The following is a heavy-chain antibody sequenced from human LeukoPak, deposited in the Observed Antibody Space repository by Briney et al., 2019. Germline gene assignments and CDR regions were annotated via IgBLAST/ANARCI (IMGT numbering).Heavy chain of an antibody. D-gene: IGHD3-16*02. J-gene: IGHJ3*02. CDR3: TREGVYAPDPSSYHRDAFDI. CDR2: IYSGGST. V-gene: IGHV3-53*01. Sequence: GGSLRLSCAASGFTVSSNYMSWVRQAPGKGLEWVSVIYSGGSTYYADSVKGRFTISRDNSKNTLYLQMNSLRAEDTAVYYCTREGVYAPDPSSYHRDAFDIWGQGTVVIVSS. CDR1: GFTVSSNY.